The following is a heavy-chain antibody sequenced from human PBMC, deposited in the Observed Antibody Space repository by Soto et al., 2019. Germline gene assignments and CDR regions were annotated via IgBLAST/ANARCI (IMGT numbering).Heavy chain of an antibody. Sequence: GGSLRLSCTVSGFACNNYGINWVRQAPGKGLEWVSSISKSDYTYYSDSVKGRFAISRDNAKSSVSLQMNTLRVEDTAVYYCAREDSIIIPAVSDFWGQGTLVTVS. CDR3: AREDSIIIPAVSDF. CDR1: GFACNNYG. V-gene: IGHV3-21*01. CDR2: ISKSDYT. D-gene: IGHD2-2*01. J-gene: IGHJ4*02.